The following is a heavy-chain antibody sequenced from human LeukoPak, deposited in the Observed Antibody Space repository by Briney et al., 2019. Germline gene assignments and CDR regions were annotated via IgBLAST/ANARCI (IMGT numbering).Heavy chain of an antibody. Sequence: SQTLSLTCAISGDSVSSNSAAWNWIRQSPSRGLEWLGRTYYRSKWYNDYAVSVKSRITINPDTSKNQFSLQLNSVTPEDTAVYYCARAGAAAGVVGVFYYYYYMDVWGKGTTVTVSS. V-gene: IGHV6-1*01. J-gene: IGHJ6*03. CDR2: TYYRSKWYN. D-gene: IGHD6-13*01. CDR1: GDSVSSNSAA. CDR3: ARAGAAAGVVGVFYYYYYMDV.